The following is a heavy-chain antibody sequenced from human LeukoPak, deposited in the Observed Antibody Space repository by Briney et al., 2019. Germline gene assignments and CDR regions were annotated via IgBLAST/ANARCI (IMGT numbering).Heavy chain of an antibody. CDR3: ARVLSGSWDWFDP. CDR2: INPVESTT. J-gene: IGHJ5*02. Sequence: GGSLRLSCAASGFTFNRYWIHWVRQAPGKGLEWVSRINPVESTTTYADSVKGRFTISRDNAKNTVYLQMNSLRAEDTAVYYCARVLSGSWDWFDPWGQGTLVTVSS. D-gene: IGHD3-22*01. V-gene: IGHV3-74*01. CDR1: GFTFNRYW.